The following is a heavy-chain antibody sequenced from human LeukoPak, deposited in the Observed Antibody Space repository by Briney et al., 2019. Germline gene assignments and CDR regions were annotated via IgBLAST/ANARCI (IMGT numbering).Heavy chain of an antibody. Sequence: GGSLRLSCTASGLPFSSSSMKWVRQAPGMGLEWLSSISSSSSYIYYADSVKGRFTISRDNAKNSLYLQMNSLRAEDTAVYYCARGEYGSGSYHIDYWGQGTLVTVSS. D-gene: IGHD3-10*01. V-gene: IGHV3-21*01. J-gene: IGHJ4*02. CDR2: ISSSSSYI. CDR3: ARGEYGSGSYHIDY. CDR1: GLPFSSSS.